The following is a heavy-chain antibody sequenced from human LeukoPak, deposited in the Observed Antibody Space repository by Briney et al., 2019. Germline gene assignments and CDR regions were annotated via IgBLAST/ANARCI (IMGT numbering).Heavy chain of an antibody. V-gene: IGHV4-59*01. CDR2: IYYSGST. D-gene: IGHD4-23*01. J-gene: IGHJ3*02. CDR3: ARRLPGVVTQRTDAFDI. Sequence: SETLSLTCTVSGGSISSYYWSWIRQPPGKGLEWIGYIYYSGSTNYNPSLKSRVTISVDTSKNQFSLKLSSVTAADTAVYYCARRLPGVVTQRTDAFDIWGQGTMVTVSS. CDR1: GGSISSYY.